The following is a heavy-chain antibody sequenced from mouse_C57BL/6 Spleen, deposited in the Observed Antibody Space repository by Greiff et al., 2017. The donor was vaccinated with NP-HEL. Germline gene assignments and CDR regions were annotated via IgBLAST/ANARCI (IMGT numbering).Heavy chain of an antibody. J-gene: IGHJ1*03. CDR2: INPSNGGT. Sequence: QVQLQQPGTELVKPGASVKLSCKASGYTFTSYWMHWVKQRPGQGLEWIGNINPSNGGTNYNEKFKSKATLTVDKSSSTAYMQLSSLTSEDSAVYYCARNDYGSSHYWYFDVWGTGTTVTVSS. D-gene: IGHD1-1*01. CDR1: GYTFTSYW. CDR3: ARNDYGSSHYWYFDV. V-gene: IGHV1-53*01.